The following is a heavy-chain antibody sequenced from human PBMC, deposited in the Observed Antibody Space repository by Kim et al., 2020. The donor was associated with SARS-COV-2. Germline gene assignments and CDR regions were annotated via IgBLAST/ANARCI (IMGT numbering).Heavy chain of an antibody. J-gene: IGHJ5*02. D-gene: IGHD2-21*02. V-gene: IGHV3-23*01. CDR1: GFTFSSYA. Sequence: GGSLRLSCAVSGFTFSSYAMSWVRQAPGKGLEWVSAISGSGGSTYYADCVRGRFTISRDNSKNTLYLQMNSLRAEDTAVYYCAKDVVVTAPPWFDPWGQGTLVTVSS. CDR2: ISGSGGST. CDR3: AKDVVVTAPPWFDP.